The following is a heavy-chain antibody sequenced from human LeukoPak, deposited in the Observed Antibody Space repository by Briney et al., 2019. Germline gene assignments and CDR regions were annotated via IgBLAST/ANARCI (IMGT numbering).Heavy chain of an antibody. V-gene: IGHV3-7*01. CDR1: GFTFSAYW. CDR2: LKEDESEV. Sequence: QPGGSLRLSCAASGFTFSAYWMSWVRQAPGKGLEWVASLKEDESEVYYVDSLKGRFTVSRDNAENSFYLQMRSLRVEDTAVYYCARIQSWGYFDYWGQGTLVTVSS. D-gene: IGHD4-11*01. CDR3: ARIQSWGYFDY. J-gene: IGHJ4*02.